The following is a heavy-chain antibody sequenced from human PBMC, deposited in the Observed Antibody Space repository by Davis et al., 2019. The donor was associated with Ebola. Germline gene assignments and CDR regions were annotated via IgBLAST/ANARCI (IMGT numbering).Heavy chain of an antibody. CDR2: ISTTGDTI. V-gene: IGHV3-48*03. CDR3: ARDRSDGASDI. Sequence: GESLKISCAASGFTFSSYEINWVRQVPGKGLEWLSYISTTGDTIYYADSVKGRFTISRDNAKNSLYLQMNSLRADDTALYYYARDRSDGASDIWGPGTMVTVSS. D-gene: IGHD1-26*01. CDR1: GFTFSSYE. J-gene: IGHJ3*02.